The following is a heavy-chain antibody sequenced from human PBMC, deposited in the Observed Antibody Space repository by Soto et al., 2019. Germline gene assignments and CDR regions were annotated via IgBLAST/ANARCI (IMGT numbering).Heavy chain of an antibody. D-gene: IGHD6-19*01. J-gene: IGHJ5*02. V-gene: IGHV1-2*02. CDR3: ARAREDSSGWFDH. Sequence: QVQLVQSGAEVRKPGASVKVSCKASGYIFSGNYLHWVRRAAGQGLEWMAWINAKNGATNYAQKFRGRATVTRDTSISTTYLELSGLTSDDTAAYYCARAREDSSGWFDHWGQGTQVTVSP. CDR2: INAKNGAT. CDR1: GYIFSGNY.